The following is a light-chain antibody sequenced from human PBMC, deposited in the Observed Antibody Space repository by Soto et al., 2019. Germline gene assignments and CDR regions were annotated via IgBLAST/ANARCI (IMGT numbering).Light chain of an antibody. Sequence: EIVLTQSPGTLSLSPGERATLSCRASQSVSSTFLAWYQQKPGQAPRLLIYGGSSRATGIPDRFSGSGSGTDFTLTISRLEPEDFAVYFCQRYNYSPPGYTFGQGTKLEIK. J-gene: IGKJ2*01. CDR3: QRYNYSPPGYT. CDR2: GGS. CDR1: QSVSSTF. V-gene: IGKV3-20*01.